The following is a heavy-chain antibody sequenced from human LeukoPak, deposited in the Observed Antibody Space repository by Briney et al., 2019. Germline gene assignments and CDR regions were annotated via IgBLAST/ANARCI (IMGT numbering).Heavy chain of an antibody. V-gene: IGHV3-23*01. Sequence: GVSLRLSCAASGFTFSTYAMSWVRQAPGKGLEWVSGISGRVGGTYYADSVKGRFTISRDNSKNTLYLQMNSLRADDTAVYYCAKFGGYPGDYWGQGTLVTVSS. CDR3: AKFGGYPGDY. CDR2: ISGRVGGT. CDR1: GFTFSTYA. D-gene: IGHD3-16*01. J-gene: IGHJ4*02.